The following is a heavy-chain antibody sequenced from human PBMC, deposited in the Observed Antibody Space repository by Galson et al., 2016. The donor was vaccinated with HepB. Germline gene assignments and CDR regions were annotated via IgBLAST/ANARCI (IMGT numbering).Heavy chain of an antibody. CDR2: ISGGGVST. CDR3: AKGRYCGGDCYSSDY. J-gene: IGHJ4*02. Sequence: SLRLSCAASGFTFSSYAMNWVRQAPGKGLQWVSGISGGGVSTHYADSVKGRFTISRDNSKNTLYLQMNGLRAEDTAVYYCAKGRYCGGDCYSSDYWGQGTLVTVSS. V-gene: IGHV3-23*01. CDR1: GFTFSSYA. D-gene: IGHD2-21*02.